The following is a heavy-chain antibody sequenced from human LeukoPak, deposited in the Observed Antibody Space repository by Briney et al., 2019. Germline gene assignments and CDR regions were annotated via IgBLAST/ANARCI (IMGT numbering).Heavy chain of an antibody. D-gene: IGHD6-19*01. CDR1: SGSISSYY. CDR3: ARDLKVAGSFDP. V-gene: IGHV4-59*01. CDR2: IYYSGST. J-gene: IGHJ5*02. Sequence: SETLSLTCTVSSGSISSYYWSWIRQPPGKGLEWIGYIYYSGSTNYNPSLKSRVTISVDTSKNQFSLKLSSVTAADTAVYYCARDLKVAGSFDPWGQGTLVTVSS.